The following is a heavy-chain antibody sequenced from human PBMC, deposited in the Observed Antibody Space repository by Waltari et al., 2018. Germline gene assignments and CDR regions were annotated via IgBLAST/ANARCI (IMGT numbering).Heavy chain of an antibody. V-gene: IGHV4-59*01. D-gene: IGHD6-25*01. Sequence: QVQLQESGPGLVKPSETLSLTCTVPGGSISSYYWSWIRQPPGKGLEWIGYIYYSGSTNYNPSLKSRVTISVDTSKNQFSLKLSSVTAADTAVYYCARSGKWFDYWGQGTLVTVSS. CDR2: IYYSGST. CDR3: ARSGKWFDY. J-gene: IGHJ5*01. CDR1: GGSISSYY.